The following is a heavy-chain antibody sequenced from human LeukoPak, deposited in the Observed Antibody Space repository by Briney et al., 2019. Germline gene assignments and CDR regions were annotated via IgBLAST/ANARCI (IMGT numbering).Heavy chain of an antibody. D-gene: IGHD2-2*02. CDR3: AKGNCRGTSCYSDY. J-gene: IGHJ4*02. CDR2: ISGSGGST. Sequence: PGGSLRLSCAASGFTFTSYAMSWVRQAPGKGLEWVSGISGSGGSTYYADSVKGRFTIARDNSKNTLYLQMNSLRAEDTAVYYCAKGNCRGTSCYSDYWGQGTLVTVSP. CDR1: GFTFTSYA. V-gene: IGHV3-23*01.